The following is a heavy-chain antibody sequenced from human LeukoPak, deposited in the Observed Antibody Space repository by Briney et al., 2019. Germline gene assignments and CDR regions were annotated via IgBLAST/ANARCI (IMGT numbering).Heavy chain of an antibody. Sequence: GGAPGLSLGGGGFPFNDYSLRLGRPAPGKGVGGGGFFRYDGSNKYYADSVKGRFTISRDNSKNTLYLQINSLRAEDTAVYYCARDTPAAGTRYFDNWGQGTLVIVSS. CDR1: GFPFNDYS. CDR2: FRYDGSNK. CDR3: ARDTPAAGTRYFDN. V-gene: IGHV3-30*02. J-gene: IGHJ4*02. D-gene: IGHD6-13*01.